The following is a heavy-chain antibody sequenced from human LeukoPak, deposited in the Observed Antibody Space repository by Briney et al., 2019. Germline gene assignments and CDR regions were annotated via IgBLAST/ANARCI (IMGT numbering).Heavy chain of an antibody. CDR2: INPNTGDT. V-gene: IGHV1-2*02. Sequence: GASVKVSCKASGYPFIDYYLHWVRQAPGQGLEGMGCINPNTGDTNSAQNFQGRVIMTRDTSITTAYMELSRLKSDDTALYYCARDDKILSGAYYQAFDYWGQGTLVTVSS. J-gene: IGHJ4*02. D-gene: IGHD1-26*01. CDR1: GYPFIDYY. CDR3: ARDDKILSGAYYQAFDY.